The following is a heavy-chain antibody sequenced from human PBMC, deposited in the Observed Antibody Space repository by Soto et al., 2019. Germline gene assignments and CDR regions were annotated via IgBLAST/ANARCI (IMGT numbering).Heavy chain of an antibody. CDR3: TQLRYFDWLSPLDAFDI. J-gene: IGHJ3*02. CDR1: GFTFGDYA. CDR2: IRSKAYGGTT. V-gene: IGHV3-49*03. D-gene: IGHD3-9*01. Sequence: GSLRLSCTASGFTFGDYAMSWFRQAPGKGLEWVGFIRSKAYGGTTEYAASVKGRFTISRDDSKSIAYLQMNSLKTEDTAVYYCTQLRYFDWLSPLDAFDIWGQGTMVTVSS.